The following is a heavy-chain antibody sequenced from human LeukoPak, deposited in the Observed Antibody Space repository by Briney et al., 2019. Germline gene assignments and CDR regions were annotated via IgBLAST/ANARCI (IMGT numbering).Heavy chain of an antibody. Sequence: PGGSLRLSCAASGFTFRTYWMSWIRQAPGNEPEWVADINQDGSEEYYLQSVQGRFTVSRDNAQNAVFLQMTYLRADDTAVYYCARCKMELERNAFDFWGQGTVVTVSS. D-gene: IGHD1-26*01. V-gene: IGHV3-7*01. CDR2: INQDGSEE. CDR3: ARCKMELERNAFDF. CDR1: GFTFRTYW. J-gene: IGHJ3*01.